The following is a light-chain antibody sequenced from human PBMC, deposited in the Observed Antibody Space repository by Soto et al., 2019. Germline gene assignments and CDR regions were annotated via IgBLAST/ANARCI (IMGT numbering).Light chain of an antibody. J-gene: IGKJ4*01. CDR1: QDISNY. V-gene: IGKV1-33*01. CDR2: DAS. CDR3: QQYDNPPLT. Sequence: DIQMTQSPSSLSASVGDRVTITCQASQDISNYLNWYQQKPGKAPKLLSYDASNLETGVPSRFSGSGSGSDFTFTISSLEPEDIATYYWQQYDNPPLTFGGGTKVEIK.